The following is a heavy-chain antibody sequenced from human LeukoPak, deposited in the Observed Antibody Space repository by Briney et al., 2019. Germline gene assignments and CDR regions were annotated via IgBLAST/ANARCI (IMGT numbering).Heavy chain of an antibody. CDR2: ISAYNGNT. CDR1: GYTFTSYG. V-gene: IGHV1-18*01. CDR3: ARDLPGVCYFDY. D-gene: IGHD2-8*01. J-gene: IGHJ4*02. Sequence: ASVKVSCKASGYTFTSYGVSWVRQAPGQGLEWMGWISAYNGNTNYAQKLQGRVTMTTDTSTSTAYMELRSLRSDDTAVYYCARDLPGVCYFDYWGQGTLVTVSS.